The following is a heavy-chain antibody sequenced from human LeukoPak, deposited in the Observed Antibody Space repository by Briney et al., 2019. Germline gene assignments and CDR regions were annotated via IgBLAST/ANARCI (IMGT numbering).Heavy chain of an antibody. CDR2: ISAYNGNT. CDR1: GYTFTSYG. D-gene: IGHD3-22*01. CDR3: ARAYYDSSGYYYVFDY. V-gene: IGHV1-18*01. J-gene: IGHJ4*02. Sequence: ASVKVSCKASGYTFTSYGISWVRQAPGQVLEWMGWISAYNGNTNYAQKLQGRVTMTTDTSTCTAYMELRSLRSDDTAVYYCARAYYDSSGYYYVFDYWGQGTLVTVSS.